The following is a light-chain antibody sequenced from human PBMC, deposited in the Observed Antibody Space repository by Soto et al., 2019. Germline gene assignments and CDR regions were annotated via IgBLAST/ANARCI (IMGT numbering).Light chain of an antibody. CDR1: SSNIGNNF. V-gene: IGLV1-51*01. Sequence: QSVLTQPPSVSAAPGQKVTISCSGSSSNIGNNFVSWYQQLPGTAPKLLIYDNNNRSSGIPDRFSGSKSGTSATLAITGLQTRDEADYYCGTWHTSLSAVVFGGGTKLTVL. CDR3: GTWHTSLSAVV. J-gene: IGLJ2*01. CDR2: DNN.